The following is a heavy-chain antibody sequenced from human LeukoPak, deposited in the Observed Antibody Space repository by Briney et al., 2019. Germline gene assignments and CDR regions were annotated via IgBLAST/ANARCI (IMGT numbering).Heavy chain of an antibody. V-gene: IGHV3-33*01. Sequence: GGSLRLSCAASGFTFRNYGMNWVRQALGKGLEWVAVIWYDGSNKYYADSVKGRFTISRDNSKNTLYLQTNSLSAEDTAVYYCTTVRSCSGGDCYYLDYWGQGTLVTVSS. CDR3: TTVRSCSGGDCYYLDY. CDR1: GFTFRNYG. J-gene: IGHJ4*02. D-gene: IGHD2-21*02. CDR2: IWYDGSNK.